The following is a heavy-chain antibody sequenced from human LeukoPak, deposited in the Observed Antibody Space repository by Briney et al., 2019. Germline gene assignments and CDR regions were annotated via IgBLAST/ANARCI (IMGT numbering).Heavy chain of an antibody. J-gene: IGHJ4*02. CDR3: ARLGYCSSTSCVIIDY. V-gene: IGHV1-69*05. D-gene: IGHD2-2*01. CDR1: GGTFSSYA. CDR2: IIPIFGTA. Sequence: GASVKVSCKASGGTFSSYAISWARQAPGQGLEWMGGIIPIFGTANYAQKFQGRVTITTDESTSTAYMELSSLRSEDTAVYYCARLGYCSSTSCVIIDYWGQGTLVTVSS.